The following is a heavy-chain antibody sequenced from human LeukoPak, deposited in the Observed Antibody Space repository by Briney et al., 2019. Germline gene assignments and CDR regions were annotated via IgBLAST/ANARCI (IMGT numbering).Heavy chain of an antibody. Sequence: GGSLRLSCAASGFTFSSYGMHWVRQAPGKGLEWVAVIWYDGSNKYYADSVKGRFTISRDNSKNTLYLQMNSLRAEDTAVYYCARNVRSSNYYDFWSGYYTPSGPPDYWGQGTLVTVSS. J-gene: IGHJ4*02. D-gene: IGHD3-3*01. CDR3: ARNVRSSNYYDFWSGYYTPSGPPDY. V-gene: IGHV3-33*01. CDR1: GFTFSSYG. CDR2: IWYDGSNK.